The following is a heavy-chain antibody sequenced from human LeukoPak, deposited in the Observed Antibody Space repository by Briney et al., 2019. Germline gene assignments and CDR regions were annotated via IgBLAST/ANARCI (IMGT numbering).Heavy chain of an antibody. CDR1: GGTFSGYA. V-gene: IGHV1-69*13. Sequence: SVKVSCKASGGTFSGYAISWVRQAPGQGLEWMGGIIPIFGTANYAQKFQGRVTITADESTSTAYMELSSLRSEDTAVYYCAKGYCSGGSCSFDYWGQGTLVTVSS. J-gene: IGHJ4*02. D-gene: IGHD2-15*01. CDR3: AKGYCSGGSCSFDY. CDR2: IIPIFGTA.